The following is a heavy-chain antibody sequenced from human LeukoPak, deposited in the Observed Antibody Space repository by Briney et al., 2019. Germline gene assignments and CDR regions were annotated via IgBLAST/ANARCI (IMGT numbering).Heavy chain of an antibody. J-gene: IGHJ3*02. CDR1: GGSISSSSYY. Sequence: PSETLSLTCTVSGGSISSSSYYWGWIRQPPGKGLEWIATIYYSGSTYYNPSLKSRVTISADTSKNQFSLKLSSVTAADTAVYYCARDGGYYDTPDAFDIWGQGTMVTVSS. CDR3: ARDGGYYDTPDAFDI. CDR2: IYYSGST. V-gene: IGHV4-39*07. D-gene: IGHD3-22*01.